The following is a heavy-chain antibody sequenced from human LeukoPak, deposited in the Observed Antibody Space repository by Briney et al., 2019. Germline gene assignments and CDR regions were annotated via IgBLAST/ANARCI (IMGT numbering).Heavy chain of an antibody. J-gene: IGHJ4*02. CDR3: ARLDTAMVTLSTEHFDY. CDR2: IIPIFGTA. CDR1: GGTFSSYA. V-gene: IGHV1-69*06. D-gene: IGHD5-18*01. Sequence: SVKVSCKSSGGTFSSYAISWVRQAPGQGLEWMGGIIPIFGTANYAQKFQGRVTITADKSTSTAYLQWRSLKASDTAMYYCARLDTAMVTLSTEHFDYWGQGNLVTVSS.